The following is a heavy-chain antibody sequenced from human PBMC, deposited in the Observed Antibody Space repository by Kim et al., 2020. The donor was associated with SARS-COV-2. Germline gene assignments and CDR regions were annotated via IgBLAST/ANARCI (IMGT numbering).Heavy chain of an antibody. Sequence: ASVKVSCKASGYTFTSYGISWVRQAPGQGLDWMAWISAYNGNTNYAQKLQGRVTMTTDTSTSTAYMELRSLRSDDTAVYYCAVVTGDRSTFDYWGQGTLVTVSS. J-gene: IGHJ4*02. CDR3: AVVTGDRSTFDY. D-gene: IGHD7-27*01. CDR1: GYTFTSYG. CDR2: ISAYNGNT. V-gene: IGHV1-18*01.